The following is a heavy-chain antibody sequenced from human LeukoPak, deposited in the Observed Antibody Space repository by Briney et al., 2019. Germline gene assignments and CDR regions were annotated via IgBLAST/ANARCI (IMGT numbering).Heavy chain of an antibody. Sequence: SGGSLRLSCAGSGFTFNAYAMSWVRQAPGKGLEWVSAISGSGGSTYYADSVKGRFTISRDNSKNTLYLQMNSLRAEDTAVYYCAKDPRVVIVVVTAGAFDIWGQGTMVTVPS. V-gene: IGHV3-23*01. J-gene: IGHJ3*02. CDR1: GFTFNAYA. CDR3: AKDPRVVIVVVTAGAFDI. CDR2: ISGSGGST. D-gene: IGHD2-21*02.